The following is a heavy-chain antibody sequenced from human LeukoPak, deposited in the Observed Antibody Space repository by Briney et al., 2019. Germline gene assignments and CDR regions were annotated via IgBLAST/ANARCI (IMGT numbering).Heavy chain of an antibody. D-gene: IGHD3-10*01. CDR1: GGTFSSYA. J-gene: IGHJ6*03. Sequence: SVKVSCKASGGTFSSYAISWVRQAPGQGFEWMGGIIPIFGTANYAQKFQGRVTITADESTSTAYMELSSLRSEDTAVYYCARGPLIYYGSGSPPGPRDYYYYYYMDVWGKGTTVTVSS. CDR2: IIPIFGTA. CDR3: ARGPLIYYGSGSPPGPRDYYYYYYMDV. V-gene: IGHV1-69*01.